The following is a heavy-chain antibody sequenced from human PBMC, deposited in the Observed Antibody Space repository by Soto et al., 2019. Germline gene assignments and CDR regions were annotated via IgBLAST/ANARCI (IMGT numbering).Heavy chain of an antibody. CDR2: INPNNGAT. J-gene: IGHJ5*02. CDR1: RYIFTAYF. Sequence: QVQLVQSGAEVKKPGASVKVSCKAPRYIFTAYFMHWVRQAPGQGLEWMGWINPNNGATHYGLSFQGRVTMTRDTSISTAYMERISLRSDDTAVYYCASHDPGVRFDPWGQGTLVIVSS. CDR3: ASHDPGVRFDP. D-gene: IGHD1-1*01. V-gene: IGHV1-2*02.